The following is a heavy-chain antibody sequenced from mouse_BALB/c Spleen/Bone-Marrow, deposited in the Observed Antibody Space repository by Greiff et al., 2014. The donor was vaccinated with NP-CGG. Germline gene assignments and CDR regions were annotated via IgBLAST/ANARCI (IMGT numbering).Heavy chain of an antibody. J-gene: IGHJ4*01. Sequence: VKLEESGPGLVAPSQSLSITCTVSGLSLTNYGVHWVRQPPGKGLEWLGAIWADGSTNYNSALMSRLSISKDNSKSQVFFKMNSLQTDDTAMYYCARITTATGAMDYWGQGTSVTVSS. CDR2: IWADGST. CDR3: ARITTATGAMDY. D-gene: IGHD1-2*01. CDR1: GLSLTNYG. V-gene: IGHV2-9*02.